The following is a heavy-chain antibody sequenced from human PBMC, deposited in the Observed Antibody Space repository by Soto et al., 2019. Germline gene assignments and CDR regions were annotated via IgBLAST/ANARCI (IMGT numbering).Heavy chain of an antibody. V-gene: IGHV4-34*01. D-gene: IGHD3-9*01. J-gene: IGHJ5*02. Sequence: TSETLSLTCAVYGGPFSGYYWSWIRQPPGKGLEWIGEINHSGSTNYNPSLKSRVTISVDTSKNQFSLKLSSVTAADTAVYYCARVLRYFDWPNGWFDPWGQGTLVTVSS. CDR1: GGPFSGYY. CDR2: INHSGST. CDR3: ARVLRYFDWPNGWFDP.